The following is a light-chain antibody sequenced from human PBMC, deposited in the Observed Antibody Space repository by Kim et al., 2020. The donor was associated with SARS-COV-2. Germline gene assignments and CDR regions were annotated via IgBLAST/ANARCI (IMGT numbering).Light chain of an antibody. CDR2: AAS. J-gene: IGKJ2*01. CDR3: QQYHSYPYT. V-gene: IGKV1-16*01. CDR1: QDIGNS. Sequence: SASVGDRVTITCRASQDIGNSLDWFHQTPGKAPKSLIHAASSLQSGVPSRFSGSGSGTDFNLTISNLLPEDFASYYCQQYHSYPYTFGQGSKLEI.